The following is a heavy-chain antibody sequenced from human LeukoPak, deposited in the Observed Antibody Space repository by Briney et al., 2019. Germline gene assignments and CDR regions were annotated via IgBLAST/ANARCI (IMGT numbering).Heavy chain of an antibody. J-gene: IGHJ4*02. CDR3: ARDLCSGWTPYFDY. V-gene: IGHV3-33*01. D-gene: IGHD6-19*01. CDR1: GFTFSSYG. Sequence: GGSLRLSCAASGFTFSSYGMHWVRQAPGKGLEWVAVIWYDGSNKYYADSVKGRFTISRDNSKNTLYLQMNSLRAEDTAVYYCARDLCSGWTPYFDYWGQGTLVTVSS. CDR2: IWYDGSNK.